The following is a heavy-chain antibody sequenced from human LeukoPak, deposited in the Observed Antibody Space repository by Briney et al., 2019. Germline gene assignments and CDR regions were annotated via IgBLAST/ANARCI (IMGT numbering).Heavy chain of an antibody. V-gene: IGHV4-34*01. CDR1: GGSFSGNY. D-gene: IGHD2-2*01. CDR3: AKRYCSSTTCYDDRGAFDY. CDR2: IYHSGST. Sequence: SETLSLTCAVYGGSFSGNYWSWIRQPPGKGLEWIGEIYHSGSTYYNPSLKSRVTISVDTSKNQFSLKLSSVTAADTAVYYCAKRYCSSTTCYDDRGAFDYWGQGTLVTVSS. J-gene: IGHJ4*02.